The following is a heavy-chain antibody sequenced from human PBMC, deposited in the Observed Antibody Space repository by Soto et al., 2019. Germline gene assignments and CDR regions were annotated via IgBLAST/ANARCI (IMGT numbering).Heavy chain of an antibody. J-gene: IGHJ4*02. CDR2: IIPIFGTA. V-gene: IGHV1-69*01. CDR1: GGTFSSYA. CDR3: ACEVRSCSSTSCLDY. Sequence: QGQLVQSGAEVKKPGSSVKVSCKASGGTFSSYAISWVRQAPGQGLEWMGGIIPIFGTASYAQKCEGRVTITADESKSTDYMELSSLSSEDTAVYYCACEVRSCSSTSCLDYWGQGTLVTVSS. D-gene: IGHD2-2*01.